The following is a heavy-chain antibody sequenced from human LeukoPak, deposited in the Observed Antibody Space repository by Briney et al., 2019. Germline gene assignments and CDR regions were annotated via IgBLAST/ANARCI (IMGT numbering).Heavy chain of an antibody. J-gene: IGHJ3*02. CDR1: GGSFSGYY. V-gene: IGHV4-34*01. CDR3: AKSNGYGLIDI. CDR2: INHSGST. D-gene: IGHD3-22*01. Sequence: SETLSLTCAVYGGSFSGYYWSWIRQPPGKGLEWIGEINHSGSTNYNPSLKSRVTISLDTSRNQFSLKLNSVTAADTAVYYCAKSNGYGLIDIWGQGTMVTVSS.